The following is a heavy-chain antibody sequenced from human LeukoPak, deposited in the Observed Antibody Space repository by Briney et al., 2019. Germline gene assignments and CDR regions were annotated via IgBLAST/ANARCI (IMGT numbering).Heavy chain of an antibody. D-gene: IGHD4-17*01. CDR2: INPNTGGT. CDR1: GYTFTDYY. Sequence: GASVKVSCKASGYTFTDYYMHWVRQAPGQGLEWMGCINPNTGGTNYAQRFQGRVTMTRDTSISTAYMELSRLRSDDTAVYYCARPTATVTTSLKFWGQGNLVTVSS. CDR3: ARPTATVTTSLKF. J-gene: IGHJ4*02. V-gene: IGHV1-2*02.